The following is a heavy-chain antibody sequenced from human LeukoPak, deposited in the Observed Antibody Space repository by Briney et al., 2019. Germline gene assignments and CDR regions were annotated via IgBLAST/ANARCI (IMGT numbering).Heavy chain of an antibody. CDR2: ISSSSSYI. J-gene: IGHJ5*02. Sequence: GGSLRLSCAASGFTFSNAWMSWVRQAPGKGLEWVSSISSSSSYIYYADSVKGRFTISRDNAKNSLYLQMNSLRAEDTAVYYCARVSKPEGPYDYVWGSYRYKLVDPWGQGTLVTVSS. CDR1: GFTFSNAW. D-gene: IGHD3-16*02. V-gene: IGHV3-21*01. CDR3: ARVSKPEGPYDYVWGSYRYKLVDP.